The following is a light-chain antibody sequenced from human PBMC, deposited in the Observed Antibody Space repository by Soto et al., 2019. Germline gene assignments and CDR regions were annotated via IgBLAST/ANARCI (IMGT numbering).Light chain of an antibody. Sequence: EIVMTHSPATLSVSPGERATLSFRSSQSVSGNLAWYQQKPGQAPRLLIYGASTRATGIPARFSGSGSGTEFTLTISSLQSEDFAVYYCQQYNNWPLFGQGTKVDIK. J-gene: IGKJ1*01. CDR3: QQYNNWPL. V-gene: IGKV3-15*01. CDR1: QSVSGN. CDR2: GAS.